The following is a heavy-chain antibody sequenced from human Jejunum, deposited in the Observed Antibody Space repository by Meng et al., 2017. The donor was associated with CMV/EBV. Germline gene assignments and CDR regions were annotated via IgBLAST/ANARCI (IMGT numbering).Heavy chain of an antibody. Sequence: VSGGSISSYYWCWNRQSPGGGLKWVGYIYYIGSTNYNPSLKRRVTISLDTSKKQFSLKLKSVTAADTAIYYCARAGAWGFGMGVWGQGTTVTV. CDR1: GGSISSYY. J-gene: IGHJ6*02. D-gene: IGHD3-16*01. CDR3: ARAGAWGFGMGV. V-gene: IGHV4-59*01. CDR2: IYYIGST.